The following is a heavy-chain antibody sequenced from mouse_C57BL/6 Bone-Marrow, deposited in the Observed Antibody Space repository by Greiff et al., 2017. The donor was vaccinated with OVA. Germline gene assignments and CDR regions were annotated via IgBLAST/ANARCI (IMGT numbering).Heavy chain of an antibody. Sequence: VHVKQSGPELVKPGASVKISCKASGYSFTDYNMNWVKQSNGKSLEWIGVINPNYGTTSYNQKFKGKATLTVDQSSSTAYMQLNSLTSEDSAVDNCARGGGGYFDYWGQGTTLTVSS. CDR3: ARGGGGYFDY. CDR1: GYSFTDYN. CDR2: INPNYGTT. V-gene: IGHV1-39*01. J-gene: IGHJ2*01.